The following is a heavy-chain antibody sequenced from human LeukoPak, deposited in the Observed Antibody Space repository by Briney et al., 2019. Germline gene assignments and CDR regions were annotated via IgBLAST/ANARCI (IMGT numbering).Heavy chain of an antibody. CDR3: ARHTYARPFDF. CDR1: GYSISGSY. V-gene: IGHV4-59*08. D-gene: IGHD6-6*01. CDR2: IYYTGDT. Sequence: SETLSLTCSVSGYSISGSYWSWTRQPPGKGLEWIGYIYYTGDTNSNPSLKSRVIISLDTSKNQVSLQVTSVTAADTAVYYCARHTYARPFDFWGQGTLVTVSS. J-gene: IGHJ4*02.